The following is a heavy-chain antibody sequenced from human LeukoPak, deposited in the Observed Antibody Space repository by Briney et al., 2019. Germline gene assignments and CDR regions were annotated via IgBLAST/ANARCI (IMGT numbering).Heavy chain of an antibody. CDR3: ARHPDYYDSSGYYYDY. J-gene: IGHJ4*02. CDR1: GGSMSNYY. CDR2: IYYSGTT. V-gene: IGHV4-59*08. D-gene: IGHD3-22*01. Sequence: PSETLSLTCTVSGGSMSNYYWNWIRQPPGRGLEWIGYIYYSGTTNYNPPLKSRITISLDTSKNQFSLKLSSVTAADTAVYYCARHPDYYDSSGYYYDYWGQGTLVTVSS.